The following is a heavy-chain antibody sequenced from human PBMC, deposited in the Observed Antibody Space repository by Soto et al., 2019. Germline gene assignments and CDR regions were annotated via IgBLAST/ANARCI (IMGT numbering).Heavy chain of an antibody. CDR1: GGSISGYF. J-gene: IGHJ4*02. Sequence: QVQVQESGPGLVKPSETLSLTCTVSGGSISGYFWSWIRQPPGKGLEWIGYIYSSGTTNYNPSLKSRVXTSXHXSKNQFSLKLNSVTAADTAVYYCARGLRYLDWLSDYWGQGILVTVSS. CDR3: ARGLRYLDWLSDY. D-gene: IGHD3-9*01. V-gene: IGHV4-59*01. CDR2: IYSSGTT.